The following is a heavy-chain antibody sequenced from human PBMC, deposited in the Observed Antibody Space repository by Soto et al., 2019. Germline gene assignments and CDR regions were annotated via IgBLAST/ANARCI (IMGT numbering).Heavy chain of an antibody. V-gene: IGHV5-51*01. Sequence: PGESLKISCKGSGYSFTSYWIGWVRQMPGKGLEWMGIIYPGDSDTRYSPSFQGQVTISADKSISTAYLQWSSLKASDTAMYYCARVLPNYYDSSGYSSMCLDYWGQGTLVTVSS. J-gene: IGHJ4*02. D-gene: IGHD3-22*01. CDR1: GYSFTSYW. CDR3: ARVLPNYYDSSGYSSMCLDY. CDR2: IYPGDSDT.